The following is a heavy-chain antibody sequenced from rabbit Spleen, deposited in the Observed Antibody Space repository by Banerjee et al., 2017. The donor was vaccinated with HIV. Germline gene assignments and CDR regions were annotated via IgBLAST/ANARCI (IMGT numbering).Heavy chain of an antibody. D-gene: IGHD2-1*01. CDR1: GFSFSNKAV. Sequence: QEQLVESGGGLVKSEGSLKLSCTASGFSFSNKAVMCWVRQAPGKGLEWIACIYAGSSDNIYSATWAKGRFTISKTSSTTVTLQMTTLTAADTATYFCARGSAAMTMVITGYFLNLWGPGTLVTVS. V-gene: IGHV1S45*01. J-gene: IGHJ4*01. CDR2: IYAGSSDNI. CDR3: ARGSAAMTMVITGYFLNL.